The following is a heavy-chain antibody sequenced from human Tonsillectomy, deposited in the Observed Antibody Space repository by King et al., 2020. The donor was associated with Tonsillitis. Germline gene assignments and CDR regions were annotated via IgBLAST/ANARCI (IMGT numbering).Heavy chain of an antibody. CDR2: ISSSSSII. D-gene: IGHD3-22*01. V-gene: IGHV3-11*01. J-gene: IGHJ1*01. CDR1: GFTFSDYY. Sequence: VQLVESGGGLVKPGGSLRLSCAASGFTFSDYYMSWIRQAPGKGLEWVSYISSSSSIIYYADSVKGRFTISRDNAKNSLYLQMNSLRAEDTAVYYCARRGFYDSSGYSVAAEYFQHWGQGTLVTVSS. CDR3: ARRGFYDSSGYSVAAEYFQH.